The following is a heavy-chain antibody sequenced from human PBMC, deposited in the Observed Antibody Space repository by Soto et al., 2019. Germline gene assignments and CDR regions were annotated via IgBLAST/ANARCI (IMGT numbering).Heavy chain of an antibody. CDR1: GFSISSAYY. V-gene: IGHV4-38-2*01. Sequence: SETLSLTCAVSGFSISSAYYWGWVRQPPGKGLEWIGSIYYSGSTHYNPSLKSRVTISLDRSKNQFSLKLSSVTAADTAVYYCAQTAGGGFCSSSTCSLLDWFDPWGQGILVTVSS. CDR3: AQTAGGGFCSSSTCSLLDWFDP. D-gene: IGHD2-2*01. CDR2: IYYSGST. J-gene: IGHJ5*02.